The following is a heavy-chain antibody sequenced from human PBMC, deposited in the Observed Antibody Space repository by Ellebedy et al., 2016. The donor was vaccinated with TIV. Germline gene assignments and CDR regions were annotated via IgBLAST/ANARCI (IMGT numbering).Heavy chain of an antibody. D-gene: IGHD3-3*01. V-gene: IGHV3-15*01. Sequence: GESLKISCAASGFTFSNAWMSWVRQAPGKGLEWVGRISSGTHGGTTDNAAPVKGRFTISRDDSKNTLYLQMNSLKSEDTGVYYCATGSISGSPRVWFWGQGTLVTVSS. J-gene: IGHJ4*02. CDR2: ISSGTHGGTT. CDR3: ATGSISGSPRVWF. CDR1: GFTFSNAW.